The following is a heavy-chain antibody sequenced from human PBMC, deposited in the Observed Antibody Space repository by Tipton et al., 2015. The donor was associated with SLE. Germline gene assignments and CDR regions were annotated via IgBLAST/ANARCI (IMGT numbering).Heavy chain of an antibody. D-gene: IGHD2-21*01. CDR2: VYNSGTS. CDR3: ARDLGSLWSRYGLDI. V-gene: IGHV4-4*07. J-gene: IGHJ6*02. Sequence: TLSLTCTVSGGSIGNNQWSWIRQPAGRGLEWIGRVYNSGTSRYNPSLKSRVVVAMDASKNQVPLKLRAVTAADTAVYYCARDLGSLWSRYGLDIWGQGTTVTVSS. CDR1: GGSIGNNQ.